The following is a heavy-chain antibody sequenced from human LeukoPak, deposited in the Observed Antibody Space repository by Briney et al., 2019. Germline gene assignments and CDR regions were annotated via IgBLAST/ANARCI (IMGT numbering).Heavy chain of an antibody. Sequence: SVKVSCKASGFTFTSSAVQWVRQARGQRLEWIGWIVVGSGNTNYAQKFQERVTITRDMSTSTAYMELSNLRSEDTAVYYCAADEYGDVGGNDAFDIWGQGTMVTVSS. CDR1: GFTFTSSA. V-gene: IGHV1-58*01. D-gene: IGHD4-17*01. CDR3: AADEYGDVGGNDAFDI. J-gene: IGHJ3*02. CDR2: IVVGSGNT.